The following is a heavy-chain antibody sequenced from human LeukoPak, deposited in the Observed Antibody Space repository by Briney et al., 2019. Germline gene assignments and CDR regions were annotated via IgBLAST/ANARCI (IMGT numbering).Heavy chain of an antibody. V-gene: IGHV4-34*01. D-gene: IGHD6-19*01. J-gene: IGHJ4*02. CDR2: INHSGNT. CDR1: GGSFSGYY. Sequence: SETLSLTCAVYGGSFSGYYWSWIRQPPGKGLEWIGEINHSGNTNYNPSLKSRVTISVDTSKNQFSLKLSSVTAADTAVYYCARGRLFNYWGQGTLVTVSS. CDR3: ARGRLFNY.